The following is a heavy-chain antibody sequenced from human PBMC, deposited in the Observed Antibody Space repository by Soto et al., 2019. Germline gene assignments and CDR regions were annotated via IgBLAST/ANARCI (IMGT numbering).Heavy chain of an antibody. Sequence: SVKVSCKVSGGSLNQYAISWVRQTPGQGLEWMGGIIPSFGRTSYAQKFQGRVTITADESTTTVNLELRGLRSEDSAIYFCADLSLGYCSSTTCPPDYWGQGTLVTVPQ. D-gene: IGHD2-15*01. CDR2: IIPSFGRT. V-gene: IGHV1-69*13. CDR3: ADLSLGYCSSTTCPPDY. J-gene: IGHJ4*02. CDR1: GGSLNQYA.